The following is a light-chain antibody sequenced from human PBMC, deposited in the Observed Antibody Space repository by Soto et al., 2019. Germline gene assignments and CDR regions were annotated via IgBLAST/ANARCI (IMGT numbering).Light chain of an antibody. CDR3: GAWDDGVYV. CDR2: SNS. Sequence: QFVLTQPPSASGTPGQRVTISCSGSSSNIGTHTVNWHQQVPGTAPKLLIYSNSQRPSGVPDRFSGSKSGTSASLAISGLQSEDEADYYCGAWDDGVYVFGTGTQLTVL. J-gene: IGLJ1*01. V-gene: IGLV1-44*01. CDR1: SSNIGTHT.